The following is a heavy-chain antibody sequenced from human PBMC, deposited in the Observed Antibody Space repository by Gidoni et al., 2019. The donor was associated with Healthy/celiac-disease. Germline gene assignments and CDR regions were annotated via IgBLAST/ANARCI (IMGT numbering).Heavy chain of an antibody. CDR2: ISYDGSNK. D-gene: IGHD3-22*01. J-gene: IGHJ3*02. CDR1: GFPFSSYG. Sequence: QVQLVESGGGVVQPGRSLRLSCAASGFPFSSYGMHWVRQAPGKGLEWVAVISYDGSNKYYADSVKGRFTISRDNSKNTLYLQMNSLRAEDTAVYYCANGQDYYDSSGYYQAFDIWGQGTMVTVSS. V-gene: IGHV3-30*18. CDR3: ANGQDYYDSSGYYQAFDI.